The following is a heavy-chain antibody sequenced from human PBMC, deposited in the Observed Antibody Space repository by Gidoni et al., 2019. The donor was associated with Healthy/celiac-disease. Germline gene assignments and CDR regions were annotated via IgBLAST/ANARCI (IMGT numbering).Heavy chain of an antibody. D-gene: IGHD6-13*01. CDR3: AGVTADSSSRPHDWFDP. CDR2: HKQEGSEK. V-gene: IGHV3-7*03. CDR1: GFTFSSYW. Sequence: EVQLVESGGGLVKHGGSLRLSCAASGFTFSSYWMSWVRQAPGKGLEWVAKHKQEGSEKDHVDSVKGPFTSSRDNAKNSMYLQMNRLRAEDTALYYLAGVTADSSSRPHDWFDPLGQGTLVTVPS. J-gene: IGHJ5*02.